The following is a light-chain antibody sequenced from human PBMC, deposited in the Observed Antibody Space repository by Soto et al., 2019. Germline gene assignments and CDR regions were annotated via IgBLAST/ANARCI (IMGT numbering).Light chain of an antibody. CDR2: EVT. V-gene: IGLV2-14*01. Sequence: QSALTQPASVSGSPGQSITISCSGTNSDIGASNYVSWYQHHPDKAPKLIIYEVTDRPSGVSYRFSGSKSGNTASLTISGLQAEDEADYYWSSYTTTNTVIFGGGTKVTVL. CDR1: NSDIGASNY. CDR3: SSYTTTNTVI. J-gene: IGLJ2*01.